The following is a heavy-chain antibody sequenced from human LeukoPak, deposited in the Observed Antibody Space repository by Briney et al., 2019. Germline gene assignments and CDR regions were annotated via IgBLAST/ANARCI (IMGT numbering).Heavy chain of an antibody. CDR1: GFTFSNFY. Sequence: AGSLRLSCAASGFTFSNFYMNWIRQAPGKGLEWVSYISGSGSYTNYADSVKGRFTISRDNSNKSLYLQSNSLRAEDTAVYSCAREFSSGLIIDYLGQGTLVTVSS. D-gene: IGHD6-19*01. V-gene: IGHV3-11*06. CDR3: AREFSSGLIIDY. CDR2: ISGSGSYT. J-gene: IGHJ4*02.